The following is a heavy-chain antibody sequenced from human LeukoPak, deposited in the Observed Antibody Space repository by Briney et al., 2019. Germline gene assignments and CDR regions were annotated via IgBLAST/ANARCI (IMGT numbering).Heavy chain of an antibody. CDR1: GFTFSSYA. V-gene: IGHV3-23*01. CDR3: AKAAFTVTYGLIQD. D-gene: IGHD4-11*01. CDR2: ISGSGGST. Sequence: RGSLRLSCAASGFTFSSYAMSWVRQAPGKGLEWVSAISGSGGSTYYADSVKGRFTIPRDNSKNTLYLQMNSLRAEDTAVYYCAKAAFTVTYGLIQDWGQGTLVTVSS. J-gene: IGHJ4*02.